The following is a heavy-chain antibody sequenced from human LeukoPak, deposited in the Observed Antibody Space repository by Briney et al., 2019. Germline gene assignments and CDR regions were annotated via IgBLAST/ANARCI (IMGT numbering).Heavy chain of an antibody. CDR3: ARETSTSFDY. V-gene: IGHV3-74*01. Sequence: PGGSLRLSCAASGFTFRTYWMHWVRQAPGKGLLWVSRINADGSGTIYADSVKGRFTISRDNANNTLYLQMNSLRAEDTAVYYCARETSTSFDYWGQGTLVTVSS. D-gene: IGHD5-24*01. CDR1: GFTFRTYW. J-gene: IGHJ4*02. CDR2: INADGSGT.